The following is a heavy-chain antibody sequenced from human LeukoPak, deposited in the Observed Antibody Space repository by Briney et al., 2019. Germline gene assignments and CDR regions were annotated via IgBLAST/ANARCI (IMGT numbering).Heavy chain of an antibody. D-gene: IGHD2-15*01. CDR1: GGTFSSYA. CDR3: AREEVVVVAATVGHYFDY. Sequence: SVKVFCKASGGTFSSYAISWVRQAPGQGLEWMGRIIPIFGIANYAQKFQGRVTITADNSTSTAYMELSSRRSEDTAVYYCAREEVVVVAATVGHYFDYWGQGTLVTVSS. J-gene: IGHJ4*02. V-gene: IGHV1-69*04. CDR2: IIPIFGIA.